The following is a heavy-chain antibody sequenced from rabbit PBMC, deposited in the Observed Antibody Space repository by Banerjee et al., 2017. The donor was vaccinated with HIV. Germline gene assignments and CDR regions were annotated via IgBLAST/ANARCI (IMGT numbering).Heavy chain of an antibody. Sequence: QSLQESGGGLFQPGGSLALTCTASGFSFSSSHYMCWVRQAPGKGLEWIACIAGGSSGSTWYANWAKGRFTISKTSSTTVTLQMTSLTAADTATYFCARDGWGITAFNLWGPGTLVTVS. D-gene: IGHD4-1*01. J-gene: IGHJ4*01. CDR2: IAGGSSGST. CDR1: GFSFSSSHY. V-gene: IGHV1S40*01. CDR3: ARDGWGITAFNL.